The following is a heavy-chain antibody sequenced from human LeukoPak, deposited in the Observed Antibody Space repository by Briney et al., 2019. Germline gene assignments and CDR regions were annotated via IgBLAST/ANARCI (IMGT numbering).Heavy chain of an antibody. Sequence: PSETLSLTCIVSGDSISSYYWSWIRQPPGKGLEWIGYIFNSGSTNYNPSLKSRVTISVDTSKNQFSLTLISVTAADTAVYYCARVGRGDPRWGSYSFDYWGQGTLVTVSS. J-gene: IGHJ4*02. D-gene: IGHD3-16*01. CDR1: GDSISSYY. CDR3: ARVGRGDPRWGSYSFDY. V-gene: IGHV4-59*01. CDR2: IFNSGST.